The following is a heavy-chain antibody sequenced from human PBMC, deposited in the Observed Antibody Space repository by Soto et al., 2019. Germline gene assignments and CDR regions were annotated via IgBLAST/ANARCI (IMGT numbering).Heavy chain of an antibody. D-gene: IGHD3-16*01. CDR1: GFTFSSDS. CDR3: ARAGNYVDAFDI. CDR2: ISSSSSYI. V-gene: IGHV3-21*01. Sequence: VRLSCAASGFTFSSDSMNWVRQAPGKGLEWVSSISSSSSYIYYADSVKGRFTISRDNAKNSLYLQMNSLRAEDTAVYYCARAGNYVDAFDIWGQGTMVTASS. J-gene: IGHJ3*02.